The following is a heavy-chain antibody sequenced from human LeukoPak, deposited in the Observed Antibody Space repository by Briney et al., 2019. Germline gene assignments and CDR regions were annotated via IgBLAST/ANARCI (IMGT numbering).Heavy chain of an antibody. J-gene: IGHJ5*01. CDR1: GGSISTSSYY. CDR2: IYYSGST. D-gene: IGHD3-10*01. V-gene: IGHV4-39*07. CDR3: ARETGFLMVRGVIHNWFDS. Sequence: PSETLSLTCTVSGGSISTSSYYWGWIRQPPGKGLEWIGTIYYSGSTYYNPSLKSRVTISVDTSKNQFSLKLSSLTAADTAVYYCARETGFLMVRGVIHNWFDSWGQGTLVTVSS.